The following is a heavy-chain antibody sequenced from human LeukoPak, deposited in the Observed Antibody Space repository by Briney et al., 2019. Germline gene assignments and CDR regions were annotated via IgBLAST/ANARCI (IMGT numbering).Heavy chain of an antibody. J-gene: IGHJ3*02. CDR1: GFTFSSYG. Sequence: PGGSLRLSCAASGFTFSSYGMSWVRQAPGKGLEWVAVISYDGSNKYYADSVKGRFTISRDNSKNTLYLQMNSLRAEDTAVYYCAKSQGAFDIWGQGTMATVSS. V-gene: IGHV3-30*18. CDR3: AKSQGAFDI. CDR2: ISYDGSNK.